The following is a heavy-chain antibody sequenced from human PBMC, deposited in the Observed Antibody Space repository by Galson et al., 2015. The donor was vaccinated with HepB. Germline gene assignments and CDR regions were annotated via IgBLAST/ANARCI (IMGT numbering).Heavy chain of an antibody. J-gene: IGHJ6*02. Sequence: SLRLSCAASGFTFSSYEMNWVRQAPGKGLEWVSYISSSGSTIYYADSVKGRFTISRDNAKNSLYLQMNSLRAEDTAVYYCARASTVGATDPYRGMDVWGQGTTVTVSS. CDR1: GFTFSSYE. CDR2: ISSSGSTI. D-gene: IGHD1-26*01. CDR3: ARASTVGATDPYRGMDV. V-gene: IGHV3-48*03.